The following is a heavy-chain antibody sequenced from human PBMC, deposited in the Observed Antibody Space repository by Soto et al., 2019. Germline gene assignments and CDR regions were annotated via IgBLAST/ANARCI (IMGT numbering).Heavy chain of an antibody. J-gene: IGHJ4*02. CDR3: APHIGYYDY. CDR2: ISSSSSTI. V-gene: IGHV3-48*01. CDR1: GFTFSSYS. D-gene: IGHD3-22*01. Sequence: EVQLVESGGGLVQPGGSLRLSCAASGFTFSSYSMNWVRQAPGKGLEWVSYISSSSSTIYYADSVKGRFTISRDNAKNSLYLQMNSLRAEDTAVYYCAPHIGYYDYWGQGTLVTVSS.